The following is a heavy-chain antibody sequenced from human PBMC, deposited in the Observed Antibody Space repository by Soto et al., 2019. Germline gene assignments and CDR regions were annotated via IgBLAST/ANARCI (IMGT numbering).Heavy chain of an antibody. Sequence: SETLSLTCTVSGGSISSGGYYWSWIRQHPGKGLEWIGYIYYSGSTYYNPSLKSRVTISVDTSKNQFSLKLSSVTAADTAVYYCARDEKGCSSTSCYNYGMDVWGQGTTVTVSS. J-gene: IGHJ6*02. CDR1: GGSISSGGYY. D-gene: IGHD2-2*02. CDR3: ARDEKGCSSTSCYNYGMDV. V-gene: IGHV4-31*03. CDR2: IYYSGST.